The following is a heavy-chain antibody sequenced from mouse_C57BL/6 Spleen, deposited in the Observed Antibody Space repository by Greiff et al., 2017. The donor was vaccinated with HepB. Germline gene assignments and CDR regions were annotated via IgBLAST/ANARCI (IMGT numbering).Heavy chain of an antibody. Sequence: QVQLQQSGAELVKPGASVKLSCKASGYTFTEYTIHWVKQRSGQGLEWIGWFYPGSGSIKYNEKFKDKATLTADKSSSTVYMELSRLTSEDSAVYFYARHEEGLTGTGYYFDYWGQGTTLTVSS. CDR3: ARHEEGLTGTGYYFDY. CDR1: GYTFTEYT. J-gene: IGHJ2*01. V-gene: IGHV1-62-2*01. CDR2: FYPGSGSI. D-gene: IGHD4-1*01.